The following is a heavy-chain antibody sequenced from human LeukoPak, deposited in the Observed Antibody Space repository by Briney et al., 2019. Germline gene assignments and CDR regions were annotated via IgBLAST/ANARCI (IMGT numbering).Heavy chain of an antibody. CDR2: VYSDGVT. J-gene: IGHJ5*02. CDR1: GFTVSSYG. CDR3: VRDRAEGRAWAEFDP. V-gene: IGHV3-66*02. Sequence: PGGSLRLSCAASGFTVSSYGMSWVRQAPGKGPEWVSLVYSDGVTRYADSVQGRFTISRDNSKNTVYLQMNHLRVGDTAVYHCVRDRAEGRAWAEFDPWGQGILVTVSS.